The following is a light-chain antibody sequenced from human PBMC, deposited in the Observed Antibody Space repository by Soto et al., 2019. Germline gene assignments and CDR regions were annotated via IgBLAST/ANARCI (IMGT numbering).Light chain of an antibody. CDR1: SSDVGGYNY. CDR3: SSYTSSSTLNV. CDR2: EVS. Sequence: QSVLTQPASVSGSPGQSITISCTGTSSDVGGYNYFSWYQQHPGKAPKLMIYEVSNRPSGVSNRFSGSKSGNTASLTISGLQAGDEADYYCSSYTSSSTLNVFGTGTKGTVL. V-gene: IGLV2-14*01. J-gene: IGLJ1*01.